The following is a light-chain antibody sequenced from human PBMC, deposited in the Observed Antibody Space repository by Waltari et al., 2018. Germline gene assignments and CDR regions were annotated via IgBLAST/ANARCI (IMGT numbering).Light chain of an antibody. J-gene: IGLJ2*01. CDR1: KLGDKY. Sequence: SYELTQPPSVSVSPGQTASITCSGDKLGDKYACWYQQKPGQSPVLVIYQDSKRPSGIPGRFSGSNSGNTATLTISGTHAMDEADYYCQAWDSSTYVVFGGGTKLTVL. V-gene: IGLV3-1*01. CDR3: QAWDSSTYVV. CDR2: QDS.